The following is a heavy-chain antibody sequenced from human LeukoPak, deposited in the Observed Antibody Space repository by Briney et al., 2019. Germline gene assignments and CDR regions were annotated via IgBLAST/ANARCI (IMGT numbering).Heavy chain of an antibody. D-gene: IGHD6-13*01. CDR2: IRYDGTEK. Sequence: PGGSLRLSCAASGFTFSSYGMHWVRQAPGKGLEWVSLIRYDGTEKYYSGSVKGRFTISRDNSQNTLYLQMNTLTADDTALYYCARDRGYSYGHPFDICGQGTMGTVSS. J-gene: IGHJ3*02. CDR3: ARDRGYSYGHPFDI. CDR1: GFTFSSYG. V-gene: IGHV3-30*02.